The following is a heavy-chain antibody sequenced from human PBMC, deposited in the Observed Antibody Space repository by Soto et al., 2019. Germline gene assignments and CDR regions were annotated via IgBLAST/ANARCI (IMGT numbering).Heavy chain of an antibody. V-gene: IGHV1-18*01. CDR2: ISAYNGNT. Sequence: QVQLVQSGADVKKPWASVKGSFKASGYTFTSYFISWVRQAPGQGREWTGWISAYNGNTNYAQKLQGRVTMTTDTTPSTAYVGVRRVGTDHTAPYYVSRSGPHSLNWGPGTLVTVSS. CDR3: SRSGPHSLN. D-gene: IGHD5-18*01. J-gene: IGHJ4*01. CDR1: GYTFTSYF.